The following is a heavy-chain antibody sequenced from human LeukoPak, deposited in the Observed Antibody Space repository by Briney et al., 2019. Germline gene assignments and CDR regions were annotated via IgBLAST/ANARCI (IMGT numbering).Heavy chain of an antibody. J-gene: IGHJ4*02. CDR2: IWYDGNNK. Sequence: GGSLRLSCAASGFTFSSYSMNWVRQAPGQGLETVEAIWYDGNNKYYADSLKGRFTISRDNSKNTLYLQMNSLRAEDTAVYYCAKDRRRRDFDYWGQGTLVTVSS. CDR1: GFTFSSYS. V-gene: IGHV3-30*02. CDR3: AKDRRRRDFDY.